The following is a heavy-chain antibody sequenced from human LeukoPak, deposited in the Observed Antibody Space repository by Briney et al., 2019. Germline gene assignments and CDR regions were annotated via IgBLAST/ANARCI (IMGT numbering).Heavy chain of an antibody. V-gene: IGHV4-59*01. J-gene: IGHJ6*03. CDR2: IYYSGST. CDR1: GGSISSYY. D-gene: IGHD2-2*01. CDR3: ARRMSSSTSLYYYYMDV. Sequence: NPSETLSLTCTVPGGSISSYYWSWIRQPPGKGLEWIGYIYYSGSTNYNPSLKSRVTISVDTSKNQFSLKLSSVTAADTAVYYCARRMSSSTSLYYYYMDVWGKGTTVTVSS.